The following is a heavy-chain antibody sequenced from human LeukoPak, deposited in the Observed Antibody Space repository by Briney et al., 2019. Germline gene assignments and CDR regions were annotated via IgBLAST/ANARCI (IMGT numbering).Heavy chain of an antibody. CDR2: ISSSSSYI. D-gene: IGHD3-9*01. CDR3: ARADDILTGYYYYYYGMDV. V-gene: IGHV3-21*01. CDR1: GFTFSSYS. Sequence: GGSLRLSCAASGFTFSSYSMNWVRQAPGKGLEWVSSISSSSSYIYYADSVKGRFTISRDNAKNSLYLQMNSLRAEDTAVCYCARADDILTGYYYYYYGMDVWGKGTTVTVSS. J-gene: IGHJ6*04.